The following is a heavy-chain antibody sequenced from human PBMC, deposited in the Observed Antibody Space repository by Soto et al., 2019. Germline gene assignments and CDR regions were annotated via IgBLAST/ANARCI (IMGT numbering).Heavy chain of an antibody. CDR3: ARAHYYDSDLDP. V-gene: IGHV1-2*02. CDR1: GYTFTSYY. D-gene: IGHD3-22*01. Sequence: ASVKVSCKASGYTFTSYYMHWVRQAPGQGLEWMGWINPNSGGTNYAQKFQGRVTMTRDTSISTAYMELSRLRSDDTAVYYCARAHYYDSDLDPWGQGTLVTVSS. CDR2: INPNSGGT. J-gene: IGHJ5*02.